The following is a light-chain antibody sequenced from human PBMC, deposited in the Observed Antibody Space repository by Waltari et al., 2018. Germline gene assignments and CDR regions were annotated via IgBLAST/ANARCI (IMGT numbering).Light chain of an antibody. Sequence: DIVMTQSPDSLAVSLGERVTINCKSSQNILYNSNNKNYLAWYQQKPGQSPRVLINWASIRESGVPDRFSASGSGTEFTLTINNLEAEDVAVYYCQQYFTTPPVFGGGTRVEI. CDR1: QNILYNSNNKNY. CDR3: QQYFTTPPV. V-gene: IGKV4-1*01. J-gene: IGKJ4*01. CDR2: WAS.